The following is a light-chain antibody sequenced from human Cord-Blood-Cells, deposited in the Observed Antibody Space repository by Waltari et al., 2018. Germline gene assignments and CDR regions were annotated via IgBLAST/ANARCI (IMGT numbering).Light chain of an antibody. CDR1: QSLSSW. CDR3: QQYNSYSAYT. CDR2: DAS. Sequence: DIQLTQSPSTLSASVGDRVTITCRASQSLSSWLAWYQQKPGKAPKLLIDDASSLDSGVPSRFSSSGSGTEFTLTISRLQHDDFATYYCQQYNSYSAYTFGQGTKLEIK. V-gene: IGKV1-5*01. J-gene: IGKJ2*01.